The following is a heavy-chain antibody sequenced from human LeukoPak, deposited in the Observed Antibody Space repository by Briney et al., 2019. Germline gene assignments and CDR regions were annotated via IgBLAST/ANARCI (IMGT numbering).Heavy chain of an antibody. CDR1: GFTVSSNY. Sequence: PGGSLRLSCAASGFTVSSNYMIWVRQAPGKGLEWVSVIYSGGSPYYADSVKGRFTISRDNSRNTLYLQMNSLRAEDTAVYYCARGAPAFSFDNWGQETLVTVSS. CDR2: IYSGGSP. CDR3: ARGAPAFSFDN. V-gene: IGHV3-53*01. D-gene: IGHD3-3*02. J-gene: IGHJ4*02.